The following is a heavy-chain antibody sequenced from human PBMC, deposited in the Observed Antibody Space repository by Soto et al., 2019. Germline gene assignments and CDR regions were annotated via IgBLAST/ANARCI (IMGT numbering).Heavy chain of an antibody. CDR3: ARHLVVSATTYNWFDL. J-gene: IGHJ5*02. Sequence: SESLSLTCTVSGGSISNTLYYWGWIRQLPGKGLEWIGSIFYSGSTYYNPSPRSRVTIYIDSSKNHFSLKLSPVTAADTAVYYCARHLVVSATTYNWFDLWGQGTLVTVSS. V-gene: IGHV4-39*01. CDR1: GGSISNTLYY. CDR2: IFYSGST. D-gene: IGHD2-15*01.